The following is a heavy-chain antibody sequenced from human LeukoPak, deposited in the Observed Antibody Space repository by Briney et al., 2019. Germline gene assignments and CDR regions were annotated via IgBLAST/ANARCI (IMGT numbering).Heavy chain of an antibody. CDR2: ISSSSSTI. Sequence: GGSLRLSCAASGFTFSNAYMNWVRQAPGKGLEWVSYISSSSSTIYYADSVKGRFTISRDNAKNSLYLQMNSLRAEDTAVYYCARDSSSGWYPAEYYYYGMDVWGQGTTVTVSS. J-gene: IGHJ6*02. V-gene: IGHV3-48*01. D-gene: IGHD6-19*01. CDR1: GFTFSNAY. CDR3: ARDSSSGWYPAEYYYYGMDV.